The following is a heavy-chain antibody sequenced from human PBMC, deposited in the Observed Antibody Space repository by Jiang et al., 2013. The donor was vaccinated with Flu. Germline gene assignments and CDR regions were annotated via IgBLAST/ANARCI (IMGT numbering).Heavy chain of an antibody. V-gene: IGHV1-3*01. D-gene: IGHD6-19*01. J-gene: IGHJ3*01. CDR2: INGGNGNT. CDR1: GYTFTTFT. CDR3: TRGLRGSDWHDAFDF. Sequence: GAEVKRPGASMKVSCKASGYTFTTFTIHWVRQAPGQRPEWMGWINGGNGNTGVSQDFHERITITRDTAASTAYVELTSLRPEDTAIYYCTRGLRGSDWHDAFDFWGQGTMVTVS.